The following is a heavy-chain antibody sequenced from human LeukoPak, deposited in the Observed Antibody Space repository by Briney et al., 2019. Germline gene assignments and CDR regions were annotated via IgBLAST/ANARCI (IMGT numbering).Heavy chain of an antibody. V-gene: IGHV3-7*01. CDR1: GFTFSSYS. Sequence: GGSLRLSCAASGFTFSSYSMNWVRQAPGKGLEWVANIKQDGSEKYYVDSVKGRFTISRDNSKNTLYLQMNSLRAEDTAVYYCAKDPSPYSYGHHYFDYWGQGTLVTVSS. D-gene: IGHD5-18*01. CDR2: IKQDGSEK. J-gene: IGHJ4*02. CDR3: AKDPSPYSYGHHYFDY.